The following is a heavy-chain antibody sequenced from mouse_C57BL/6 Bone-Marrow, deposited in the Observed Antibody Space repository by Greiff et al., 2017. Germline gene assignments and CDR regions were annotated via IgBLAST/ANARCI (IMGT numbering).Heavy chain of an antibody. D-gene: IGHD1-1*01. CDR1: GYSITSGYY. Sequence: ESGPGLVKPSQSLSLTCSVTGYSITSGYYWNWIRQFPGNKLEWMGYISYDGSNNYNPSLKNRISITRDTSKNQFFLKLNSVTTEDTATYYCARDPFYYYGSSHYAMDYWGQGTSVTVSS. CDR2: ISYDGSN. V-gene: IGHV3-6*01. CDR3: ARDPFYYYGSSHYAMDY. J-gene: IGHJ4*01.